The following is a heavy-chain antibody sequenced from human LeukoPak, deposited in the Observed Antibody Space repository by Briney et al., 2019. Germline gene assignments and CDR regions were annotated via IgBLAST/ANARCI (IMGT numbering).Heavy chain of an antibody. CDR3: ARVYSSSWYFGY. CDR1: GYTFTGCY. Sequence: GASVKVSRKASGYTFTGCYMHWVRQAPGQGLEWMGWINPNSGGTNYAQKFQGRVTMTRDTSISTAYMELSRLRSDDTAVYYCARVYSSSWYFGYWGQGTLVTVSS. V-gene: IGHV1-2*02. CDR2: INPNSGGT. J-gene: IGHJ4*02. D-gene: IGHD6-13*01.